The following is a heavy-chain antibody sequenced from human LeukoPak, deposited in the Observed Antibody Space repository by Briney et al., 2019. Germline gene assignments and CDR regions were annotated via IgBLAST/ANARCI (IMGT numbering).Heavy chain of an antibody. CDR3: ARDRRPFDY. CDR2: ISSSSSTI. J-gene: IGHJ4*02. CDR1: GFTFSSYS. V-gene: IGHV3-48*01. Sequence: QSGGSLRLSCAASGFTFSSYSMNWVRQAPGKGLEWVSYISSSSSTIYYADSVKGRFTISRDNAKNSLYLQMNSLRAEDTAVYYCARDRRPFDYWGQGTLVTVSS.